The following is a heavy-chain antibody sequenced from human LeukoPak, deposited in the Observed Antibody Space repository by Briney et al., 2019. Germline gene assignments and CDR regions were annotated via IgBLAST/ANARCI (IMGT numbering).Heavy chain of an antibody. Sequence: PGGSLRLSCAASGFTFSSYAMSWVRQAPGKGLEWVSAISGSGGSTYYADSVKGRFTISRDNSKKPLHLQMNSLKPEDTAVYYCARGGSYLSAFDIWGQGTMVTVSS. V-gene: IGHV3-23*01. CDR3: ARGGSYLSAFDI. J-gene: IGHJ3*02. CDR1: GFTFSSYA. D-gene: IGHD1-26*01. CDR2: ISGSGGST.